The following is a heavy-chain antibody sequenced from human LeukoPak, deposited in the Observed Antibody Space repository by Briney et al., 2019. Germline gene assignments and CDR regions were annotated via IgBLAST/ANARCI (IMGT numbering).Heavy chain of an antibody. Sequence: PGGSLRLSCAASGFTFSSYWMHWVRQAPGKGLVWVSRINSDGSSTSYADSVKGRFTISRDNAKNSLYLQMNSLRAEDTAVYYCARISSAWRPSDYWGQGTLVTVSS. CDR3: ARISSAWRPSDY. V-gene: IGHV3-74*01. D-gene: IGHD6-19*01. J-gene: IGHJ4*02. CDR1: GFTFSSYW. CDR2: INSDGSST.